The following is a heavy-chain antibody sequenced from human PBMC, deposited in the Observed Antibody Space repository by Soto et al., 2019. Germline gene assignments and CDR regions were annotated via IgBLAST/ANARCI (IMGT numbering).Heavy chain of an antibody. CDR1: GGCISSYY. Sequence: SETLSLTCTVSGGCISSYYWSWIRQPPGKGLEWIGYIYYSGRTNYNPSLKSRVTISVDTSKNQFSLKLSSVTAADTAVYYCARVSGRCSRGSSYPKYYYYYGMDVWGQGTTVTVSS. J-gene: IGHJ6*02. CDR2: IYYSGRT. CDR3: ARVSGRCSRGSSYPKYYYYYGMDV. V-gene: IGHV4-59*01. D-gene: IGHD2-15*01.